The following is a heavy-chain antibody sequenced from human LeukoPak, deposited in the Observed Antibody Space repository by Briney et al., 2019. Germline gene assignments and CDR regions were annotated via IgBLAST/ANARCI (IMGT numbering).Heavy chain of an antibody. CDR1: GYTFTGYY. CDR3: ARGSSSSWYYYYGMDV. V-gene: IGHV1-2*06. J-gene: IGHJ6*02. CDR2: INPDSGGT. Sequence: ASVKVSCKASGYTFTGYYMHWARQAPGQGLEWMGRINPDSGGTNYAQKFQGRVTMTRDTSISTAYMELSSLRSDDTAVYYCARGSSSSWYYYYGMDVWGQGTTVTVSS. D-gene: IGHD6-13*01.